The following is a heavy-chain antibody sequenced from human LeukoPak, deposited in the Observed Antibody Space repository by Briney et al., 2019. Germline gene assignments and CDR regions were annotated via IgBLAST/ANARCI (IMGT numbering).Heavy chain of an antibody. D-gene: IGHD6-13*01. V-gene: IGHV6-1*01. CDR3: ARALSTAGDNWFDP. CDR2: TYYRSKWYN. J-gene: IGHJ5*02. Sequence: SQALSLTCAISGDSVSSNSAAWNWIRQSPSRGLGWLGRTYYRSKWYNDYAVSVKSRITINPDTSKNQFSLQLNSVTPEDTAVYYCARALSTAGDNWFDPWGQGTLVTVSS. CDR1: GDSVSSNSAA.